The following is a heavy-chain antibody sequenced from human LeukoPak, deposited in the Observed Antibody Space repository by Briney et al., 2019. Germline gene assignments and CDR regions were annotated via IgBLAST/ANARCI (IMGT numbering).Heavy chain of an antibody. Sequence: GGSLRLSCAASGFTFSNFALHWVRQAPGKGLEWVAVISYDGSKKFSSDSVKGRFTISRDNSKNTLYLQMNSLRTEDMAVYYCVRDHSKSTGSLFPWGQGTMVTVSS. V-gene: IGHV3-30*04. CDR1: GFTFSNFA. D-gene: IGHD1-26*01. CDR2: ISYDGSKK. CDR3: VRDHSKSTGSLFP. J-gene: IGHJ3*01.